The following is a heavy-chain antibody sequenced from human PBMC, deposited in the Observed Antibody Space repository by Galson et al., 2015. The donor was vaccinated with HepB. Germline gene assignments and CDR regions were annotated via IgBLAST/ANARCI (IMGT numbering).Heavy chain of an antibody. Sequence: SLRLSCAASGFGFSTYGMHWVRQAPGKGLEWVAVIYYDGSYKDQADSVRGRFTISRDNPKNTLYLQMSSLRAEDTAVYFCARGSDYAGNGHFDYWGQGTLVTVSS. CDR3: ARGSDYAGNGHFDY. CDR2: IYYDGSYK. D-gene: IGHD4-23*01. J-gene: IGHJ4*02. V-gene: IGHV3-30*19. CDR1: GFGFSTYG.